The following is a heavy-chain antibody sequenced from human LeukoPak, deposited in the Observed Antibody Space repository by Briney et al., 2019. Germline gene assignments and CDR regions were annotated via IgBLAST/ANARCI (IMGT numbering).Heavy chain of an antibody. J-gene: IGHJ4*02. D-gene: IGHD6-13*01. CDR3: ARGGRGAQQQLVGVTYFDY. V-gene: IGHV3-30*02. Sequence: GGSLRLSCAASGFILNHHGMHWVRQAPGKGLEWVSFIRYDGRDKDYAVSVKGRFTVSRDSSKNTVYLQMSSLRVEDTAVYYCARGGRGAQQQLVGVTYFDYWGQGTLVTVSS. CDR2: IRYDGRDK. CDR1: GFILNHHG.